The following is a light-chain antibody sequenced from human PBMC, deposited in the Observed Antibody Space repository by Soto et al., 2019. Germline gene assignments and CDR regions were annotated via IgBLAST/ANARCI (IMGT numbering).Light chain of an antibody. CDR2: EVT. Sequence: QSALTQPASVSGSPGQSIAISCTGTSGDVGGYDYVSWYQQHPDKAPKLMIYEVTKRPSWVSNRFPGSKSGNTASLTISGLQPEDEADYYCSSHTSGSTRVFGSGTKVTV. CDR1: SGDVGGYDY. CDR3: SSHTSGSTRV. V-gene: IGLV2-14*01. J-gene: IGLJ1*01.